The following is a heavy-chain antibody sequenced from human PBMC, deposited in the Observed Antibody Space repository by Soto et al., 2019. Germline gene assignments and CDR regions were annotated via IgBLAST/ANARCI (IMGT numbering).Heavy chain of an antibody. CDR2: ISHDGSFK. V-gene: IGHV3-30*18. D-gene: IGHD6-19*01. CDR3: AKLESSVPVDGDWFDP. J-gene: IGHJ5*02. Sequence: QVQLVESGGGVVQPGRSLRLSCAASGVSFSSHGMHWVRQAPGRGLEWVAVISHDGSFKSYADSLRGRFTVSRDNSKNNLYLQIHSLRPQDTALYYCAKLESSVPVDGDWFDPWGQGTLVTVSS. CDR1: GVSFSSHG.